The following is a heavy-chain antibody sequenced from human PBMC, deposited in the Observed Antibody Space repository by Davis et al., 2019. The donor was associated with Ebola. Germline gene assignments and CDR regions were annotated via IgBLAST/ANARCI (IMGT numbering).Heavy chain of an antibody. Sequence: ESLKISCAASGFTFSSYSMNWVRQAPGKGLEWVSSISSSSSYIYYADSVKGRFTISRDNAKNSLYLQMNSLRAEDTAVYYCARDAAYCSGGSCKQKLYYYYGMDVWGQGTTVTVSS. V-gene: IGHV3-21*01. CDR2: ISSSSSYI. CDR3: ARDAAYCSGGSCKQKLYYYYGMDV. J-gene: IGHJ6*02. D-gene: IGHD2-15*01. CDR1: GFTFSSYS.